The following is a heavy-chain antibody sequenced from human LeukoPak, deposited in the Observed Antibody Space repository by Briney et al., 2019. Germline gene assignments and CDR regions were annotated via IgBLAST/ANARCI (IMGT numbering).Heavy chain of an antibody. D-gene: IGHD3-3*01. CDR3: ARVGPYVTIFGVVIEYYYYMDV. V-gene: IGHV1-18*04. CDR2: ISAYNGNT. Sequence: ASVKVFCKASGYTFTSYGITWVRQAPGQGREWMGWISAYNGNTNYAQNLQGRVTMTTDTSTRTVYMELRSLRSDDTAVYYCARVGPYVTIFGVVIEYYYYMDVWGKGTTVTVSS. J-gene: IGHJ6*03. CDR1: GYTFTSYG.